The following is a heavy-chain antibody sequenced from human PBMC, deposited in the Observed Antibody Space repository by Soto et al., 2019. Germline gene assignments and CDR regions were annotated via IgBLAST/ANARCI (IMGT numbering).Heavy chain of an antibody. CDR2: ISGSGGST. CDR3: ARAYYDFWSGYLITKSPLFDY. CDR1: GFTFSSYA. D-gene: IGHD3-3*01. Sequence: EVQLLESGGGLVQPGGSLRLSCAASGFTFSSYAMSWVRQAPGKGLEWVSAISGSGGSTYYADSVKGRFTISRDNSKNTLYLQMNSLRAEDTAVYYCARAYYDFWSGYLITKSPLFDYWGQGTLVTVSS. J-gene: IGHJ4*02. V-gene: IGHV3-23*01.